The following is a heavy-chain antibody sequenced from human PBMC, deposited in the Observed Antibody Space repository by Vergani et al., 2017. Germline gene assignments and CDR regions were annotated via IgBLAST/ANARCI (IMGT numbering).Heavy chain of an antibody. Sequence: EVQLLQSGGGVIQPGGSVRLSCAASGFTFSACPMTWVRQAPGKGLEWVSAISARYPSTYYADSVKGRFTIARDNSKNMLYLQINSLRAEDTAVYYCARDFGFFEWSGGWFDPWGQGTLVTVSS. CDR3: ARDFGFFEWSGGWFDP. V-gene: IGHV3-23*01. CDR1: GFTFSACP. CDR2: ISARYPST. J-gene: IGHJ5*02. D-gene: IGHD3-3*01.